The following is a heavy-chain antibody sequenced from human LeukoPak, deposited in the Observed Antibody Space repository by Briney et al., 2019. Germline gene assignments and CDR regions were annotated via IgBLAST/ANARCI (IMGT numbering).Heavy chain of an antibody. CDR2: IIPIFGTA. D-gene: IGHD6-19*01. CDR3: ASGEQWLGRAPI. J-gene: IGHJ4*02. CDR1: GYTFTSYA. Sequence: EASVKVSCKASGYTFTSYAISWVRQAPGQGLEWMGGIIPIFGTANYAQKFQGRVTITADESTSTAYMELSSLRSEDTAVYYCASGEQWLGRAPIWGQGTLVTVSS. V-gene: IGHV1-69*13.